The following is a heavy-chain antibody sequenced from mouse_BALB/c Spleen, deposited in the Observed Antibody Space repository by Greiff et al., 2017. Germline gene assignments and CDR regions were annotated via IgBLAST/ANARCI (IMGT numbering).Heavy chain of an antibody. J-gene: IGHJ4*01. CDR1: GFTFSSYT. V-gene: IGHV5-12-2*01. CDR2: ISNGGGST. CDR3: ARLDSYAMDY. Sequence: DVMLVESGGGLVQPGGSLKLSCAASGFTFSSYTMSWVRQTPEKRLEWVAYISNGGGSTYYPDTVKGRFTISRDNAKNTLYLQMSSLKSEDTAMYYCARLDSYAMDYWGQGTSVTVSS.